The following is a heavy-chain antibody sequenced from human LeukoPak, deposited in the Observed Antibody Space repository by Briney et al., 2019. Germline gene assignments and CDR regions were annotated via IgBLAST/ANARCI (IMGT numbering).Heavy chain of an antibody. CDR3: ARDGFSIAAAGVYYYYMDV. J-gene: IGHJ6*03. CDR2: MIPIFGTA. CDR1: GFTFSSYA. D-gene: IGHD6-13*01. V-gene: IGHV1-69*05. Sequence: SVKVSCKASGFTFSSYAICWVRQAPGQGLEWVGSMIPIFGTANYSQKFQGRVTITTDESTSTAYMELSSLRAEDTAVYYCARDGFSIAAAGVYYYYMDVWGKGTTVTVSS.